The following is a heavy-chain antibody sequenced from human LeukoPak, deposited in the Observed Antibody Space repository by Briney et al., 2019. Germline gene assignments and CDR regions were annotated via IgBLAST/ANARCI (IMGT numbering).Heavy chain of an antibody. V-gene: IGHV4-38-2*02. Sequence: SETLSLTCTVSGYSISSGYYWGWIRQPPGKGLEWIGSIYHSGSTYYNPSLKSRVTISVDTSMTAADTAVYYCARDGPDYGDYINFDYWGQGTLVTVSS. D-gene: IGHD4-17*01. CDR2: IYHSGST. CDR3: ARDGPDYGDYINFDY. J-gene: IGHJ4*02. CDR1: GYSISSGYY.